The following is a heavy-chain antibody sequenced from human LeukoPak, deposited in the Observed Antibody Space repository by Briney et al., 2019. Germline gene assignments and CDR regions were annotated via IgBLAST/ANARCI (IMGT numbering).Heavy chain of an antibody. CDR2: IIPIFGTA. Sequence: SVKVSCKASGGTFSSYAISWVRQAPGQGLEWMGGIIPIFGTANYAQKFQGRVTITADESTSTAYMELRSLRSDDTAVYYCARARLVSSWYDYWGQGTLVTVSS. D-gene: IGHD6-13*01. CDR1: GGTFSSYA. V-gene: IGHV1-69*13. CDR3: ARARLVSSWYDY. J-gene: IGHJ4*02.